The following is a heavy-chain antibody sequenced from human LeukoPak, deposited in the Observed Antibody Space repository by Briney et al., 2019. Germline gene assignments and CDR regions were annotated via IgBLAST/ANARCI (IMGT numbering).Heavy chain of an antibody. D-gene: IGHD3-22*01. V-gene: IGHV4-4*07. Sequence: SETLSLTYTVSGGSISSYYWSWIRQPAGKGLEWIGRIYTSGSTNYNPSLKSRVTMSVDTSKNQFSLKLSSVTAADTAVYYCARDRYYYDSSGYFPLDYWGQGTLVTVSS. CDR2: IYTSGST. CDR3: ARDRYYYDSSGYFPLDY. J-gene: IGHJ4*02. CDR1: GGSISSYY.